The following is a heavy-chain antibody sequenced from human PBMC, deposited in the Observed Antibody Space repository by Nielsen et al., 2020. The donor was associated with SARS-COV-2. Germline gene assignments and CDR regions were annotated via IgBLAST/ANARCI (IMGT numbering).Heavy chain of an antibody. V-gene: IGHV3-49*04. CDR2: IRSKAYGGTT. J-gene: IGHJ4*02. Sequence: GGSLRLSCTASGFTFGDYAMSWVRQAPGKGLEWVGFIRSKAYGGTTEYAASVKGRFTISRDDSKNTLYLQMNSLKTEDTAVYYCTALGLWGQGTLVTVSS. D-gene: IGHD3-10*01. CDR1: GFTFGDYA. CDR3: TALGL.